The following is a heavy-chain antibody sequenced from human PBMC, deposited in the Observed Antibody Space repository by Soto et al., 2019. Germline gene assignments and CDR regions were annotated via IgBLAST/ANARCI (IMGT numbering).Heavy chain of an antibody. V-gene: IGHV1-69*13. D-gene: IGHD1-1*01. CDR3: ARALITPSGTRYYFDY. CDR2: IIPIFGTA. Sequence: AASVKVSCKASGGTFSSYAISWVRQAPGQGLEWMGGIIPIFGTANYAQKFQGRVTITADESTSTAYMELSSLRSEDTAVYYCARALITPSGTRYYFDYWGQGTLVTVSS. J-gene: IGHJ4*02. CDR1: GGTFSSYA.